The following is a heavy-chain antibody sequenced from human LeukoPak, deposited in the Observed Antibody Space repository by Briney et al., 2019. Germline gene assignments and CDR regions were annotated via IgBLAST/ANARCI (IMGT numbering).Heavy chain of an antibody. D-gene: IGHD6-13*01. CDR3: ARDRIAAAITFDY. V-gene: IGHV3-21*01. CDR1: GFTFSSYS. Sequence: GGSLRLSCAASGFTFSSYSMNWVRQAPGKGLEWVSSISSSSSYIYYADSVKGRFTISRDNAKNSLYLQMNSLRAEDTAVYYCARDRIAAAITFDYWGQGTLVTVSS. J-gene: IGHJ4*02. CDR2: ISSSSSYI.